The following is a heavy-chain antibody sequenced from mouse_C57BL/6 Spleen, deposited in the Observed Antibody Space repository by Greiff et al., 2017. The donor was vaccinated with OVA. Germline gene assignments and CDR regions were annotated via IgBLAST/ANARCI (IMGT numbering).Heavy chain of an antibody. Sequence: QVQLKESGPELVKPGASVKISCKASGYAFSSSWMNWVKQRPGKGLEWIGRIYPGDGDTNYNGKFKGKATLTADKSSSTAYMQLSSLTSEDSAVYFCARGGSSGYFAYWGQGTLVTVSA. V-gene: IGHV1-82*01. CDR3: ARGGSSGYFAY. CDR1: GYAFSSSW. D-gene: IGHD3-2*02. CDR2: IYPGDGDT. J-gene: IGHJ3*01.